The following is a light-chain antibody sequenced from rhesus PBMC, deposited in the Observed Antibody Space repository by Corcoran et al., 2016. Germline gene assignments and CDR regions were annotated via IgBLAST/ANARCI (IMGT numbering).Light chain of an antibody. J-gene: IGKJ3*01. V-gene: IGKV1-33*02. CDR2: SAS. Sequence: DIQMSQSPSSLSASVGDKVTITCRASQGISNALAWYQQKPGKAPKLLIVSASSLESGVPSRFSGSRSGTDFTLTISSLQPEDFATYYCQQVCSTPFTFGPGTKLDIK. CDR1: QGISNA. CDR3: QQVCSTPFT.